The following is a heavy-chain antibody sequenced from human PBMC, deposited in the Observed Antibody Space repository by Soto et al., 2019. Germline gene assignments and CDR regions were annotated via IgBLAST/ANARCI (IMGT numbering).Heavy chain of an antibody. CDR2: IYYSGST. J-gene: IGHJ4*02. Sequence: SETLSLTCTVSGGSTSSGDYYWSWIRQPPGKGLEWIGYIYYSGSTYYNPSLKSRVTISVDTSKNQFSLKLSSVTAADTAVYYCARAPSITMVRGGTFDYWGQGTLVTVSS. D-gene: IGHD3-10*01. CDR3: ARAPSITMVRGGTFDY. V-gene: IGHV4-30-4*01. CDR1: GGSTSSGDYY.